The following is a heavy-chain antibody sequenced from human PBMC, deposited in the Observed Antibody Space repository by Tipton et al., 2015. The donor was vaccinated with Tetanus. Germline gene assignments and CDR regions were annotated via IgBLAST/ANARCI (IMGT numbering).Heavy chain of an antibody. CDR2: ILYGKST. Sequence: TLSLTCTVSGGSVSSGSYYWSWVRQAPGKGLEYIGYILYGKSTHYNPSLKSRLSMSADPAKNQFSLRLTSVTAADTAVYYCARANNEFPKKGPFDSWGQGSLVIVSS. D-gene: IGHD1-1*01. V-gene: IGHV4-61*01. J-gene: IGHJ4*02. CDR1: GGSVSSGSYY. CDR3: ARANNEFPKKGPFDS.